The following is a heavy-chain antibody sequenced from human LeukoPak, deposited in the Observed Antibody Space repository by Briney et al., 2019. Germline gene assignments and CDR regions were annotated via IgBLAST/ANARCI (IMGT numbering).Heavy chain of an antibody. J-gene: IGHJ3*02. V-gene: IGHV3-48*03. D-gene: IGHD1-14*01. CDR1: GFTFSSYE. CDR2: ISSSGSTI. Sequence: GGSLRLSCAASGFTFSSYEMNWVRQAPGKGLEWVSYISSSGSTIYYADSVKGRFTISRDNAKNSLYLQMNSLRAEDTAVYYCGRPKTTTSWDAFDIWGQGTMVSVSS. CDR3: GRPKTTTSWDAFDI.